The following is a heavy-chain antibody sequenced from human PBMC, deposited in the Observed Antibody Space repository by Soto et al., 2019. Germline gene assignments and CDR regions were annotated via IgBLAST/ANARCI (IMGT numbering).Heavy chain of an antibody. Sequence: GGSLRLSCAASGFTFSNAWMNWVRQVPGRGLVWVSRIDRDGSGTSYADSVKGRFTISRDNAKNMLYLQMNSLRAEDTAIYYCTTAFEFWGQGALVTVSS. CDR2: IDRDGSGT. V-gene: IGHV3-74*01. CDR3: TTAFEF. CDR1: GFTFSNAW. J-gene: IGHJ4*02.